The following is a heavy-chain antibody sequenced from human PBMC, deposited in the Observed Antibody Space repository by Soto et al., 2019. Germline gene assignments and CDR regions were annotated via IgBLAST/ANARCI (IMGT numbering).Heavy chain of an antibody. Sequence: GGSLRLSCAAAGFTVSSNYMSWVRQAPGKGLEWVSVIYSGGSTYYADSVKGRFTISRDNSKNTLYLQMNSLRAEDTAVYYCARGVSYDFWSVTTAYFDTWGQGALVTISS. D-gene: IGHD3-3*01. V-gene: IGHV3-53*01. CDR3: ARGVSYDFWSVTTAYFDT. J-gene: IGHJ4*02. CDR1: GFTVSSNY. CDR2: IYSGGST.